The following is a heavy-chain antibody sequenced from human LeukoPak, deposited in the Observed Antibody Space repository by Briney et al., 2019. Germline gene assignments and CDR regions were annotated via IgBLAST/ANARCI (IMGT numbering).Heavy chain of an antibody. CDR3: ARYYSDIGAFDI. D-gene: IGHD4-17*01. V-gene: IGHV4-38-2*02. J-gene: IGHJ3*02. CDR1: GYSISSGYY. Sequence: SETLSLTCTVSGYSISSGYYWGRIRQPPGKGLEWIGSIYHSGSTYYNPSLKSRVTISVDTSKNQFSLKLSSVTAADTAVYYCARYYSDIGAFDIWGQGTMVTVSS. CDR2: IYHSGST.